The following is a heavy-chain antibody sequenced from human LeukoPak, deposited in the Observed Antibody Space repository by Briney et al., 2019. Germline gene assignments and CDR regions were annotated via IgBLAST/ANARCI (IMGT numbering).Heavy chain of an antibody. CDR3: ARRNDFDI. CDR2: IYSSETT. CDR1: GGSITITSSY. Sequence: AETLSLTCTVSGGSITITSSYWSWIRQPPGKGLEWIGYIYSSETTEYKPSLKSRVTISADTSKNQFSLKLTSVTAADTAIYYCARRNDFDIWGQGTMVTVSS. V-gene: IGHV4-61*05. J-gene: IGHJ3*02.